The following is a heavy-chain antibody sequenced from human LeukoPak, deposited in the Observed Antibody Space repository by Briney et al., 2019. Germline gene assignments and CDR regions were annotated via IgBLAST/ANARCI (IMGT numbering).Heavy chain of an antibody. Sequence: SETLSLTCTVSGGSISSYYWSWIRQPAGKGLEWIGRIYTSGSTNYNPSLKSRVTMSVDTSKNQFSLKLSPVTAADTAVYYCARERRTVTTGHFDYWGQGTLVTVSS. CDR3: ARERRTVTTGHFDY. D-gene: IGHD4-17*01. CDR2: IYTSGST. V-gene: IGHV4-4*07. J-gene: IGHJ4*02. CDR1: GGSISSYY.